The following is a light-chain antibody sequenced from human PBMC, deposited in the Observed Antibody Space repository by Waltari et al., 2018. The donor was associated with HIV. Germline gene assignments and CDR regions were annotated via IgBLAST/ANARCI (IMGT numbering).Light chain of an antibody. V-gene: IGKV1-9*01. CDR2: AVS. J-gene: IGKJ4*01. Sequence: IQLTQYPSFLSASVGDRVRITCRATQAVGSYLAWYQKKPGKAPNLLIYAVSVLQSGVPSRFSGSGSGTEFTLTISGLQPEDLATYYCQQLKTYPVTFGGGTKVDSK. CDR1: QAVGSY. CDR3: QQLKTYPVT.